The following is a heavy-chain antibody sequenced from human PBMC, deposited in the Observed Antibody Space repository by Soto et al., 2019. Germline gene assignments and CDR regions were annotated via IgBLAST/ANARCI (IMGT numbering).Heavy chain of an antibody. CDR3: AAGITMVRGLERPAFDI. J-gene: IGHJ3*02. D-gene: IGHD3-10*01. Sequence: ASVKVSCKASGYTFTGYYMHWVRQAPGQGLEWMGWINPNSGGTNYAQKFQGWVTMTRDTSISTAYMELSRLRSDDTAVYYCAAGITMVRGLERPAFDIWGQGTMVTVSS. CDR2: INPNSGGT. V-gene: IGHV1-2*04. CDR1: GYTFTGYY.